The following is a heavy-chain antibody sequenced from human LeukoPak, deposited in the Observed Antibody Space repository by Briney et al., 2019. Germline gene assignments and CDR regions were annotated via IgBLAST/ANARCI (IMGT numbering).Heavy chain of an antibody. CDR2: ISGSGGST. Sequence: PGGSLRLSCAASGFTFSSYAMSWVRQAPGKGLEWVSAISGSGGSTYYADSAKGRFTISRDNSKNTLYLQMNSLRAEDTAVYYCAKDPTIFGVVIRGIDYWGQGTLVTVSS. V-gene: IGHV3-23*01. D-gene: IGHD3-3*01. CDR1: GFTFSSYA. J-gene: IGHJ4*02. CDR3: AKDPTIFGVVIRGIDY.